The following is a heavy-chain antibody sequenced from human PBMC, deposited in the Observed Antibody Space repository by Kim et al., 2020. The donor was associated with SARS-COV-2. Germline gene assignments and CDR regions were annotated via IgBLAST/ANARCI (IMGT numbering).Heavy chain of an antibody. J-gene: IGHJ5*02. CDR1: GGSISSYY. CDR3: ARGGVVSPMDWFDP. Sequence: SETLSLTCTVSGGSISSYYWSWIRQPAGKGLEWIGRIYTSGSTNYNPSLKSRVTMSVDTSKNQFSLKLSSVTAADTAVYYCARGGVVSPMDWFDPWGQGTLVTVSS. V-gene: IGHV4-4*07. CDR2: IYTSGST. D-gene: IGHD3-3*01.